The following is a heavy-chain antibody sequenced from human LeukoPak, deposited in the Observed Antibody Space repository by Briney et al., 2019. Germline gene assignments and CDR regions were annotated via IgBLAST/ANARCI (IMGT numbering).Heavy chain of an antibody. CDR2: ITGSCAST. D-gene: IGHD6-19*01. CDR1: GFTFSSYA. V-gene: IGHV3-23*01. Sequence: GGSLRLSCAASGFTFSSYAMSWVRQSPGKGLEWVSAITGSCASTYYADSVKGRCTISRDNSKHTLYLQMNSLRAEDPAVYYCAKGTAVAGTAYYFDYWGQGTLVTVSS. J-gene: IGHJ4*02. CDR3: AKGTAVAGTAYYFDY.